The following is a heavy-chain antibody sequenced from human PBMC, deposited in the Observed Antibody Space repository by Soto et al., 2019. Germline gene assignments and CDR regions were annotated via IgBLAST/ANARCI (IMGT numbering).Heavy chain of an antibody. D-gene: IGHD3-22*01. V-gene: IGHV4-39*01. CDR1: GGSISSSSYY. Sequence: SETLSLTCTVAGGSISSSSYYWGRIRQPPGKGLEWIGSIYYSGSTYYNPSLKSRVTISVDTSKNQFSLKLSSVTAADTAVYYCARRLYYDSSGFEGGGMDVWGQGTTVTVSS. J-gene: IGHJ6*02. CDR2: IYYSGST. CDR3: ARRLYYDSSGFEGGGMDV.